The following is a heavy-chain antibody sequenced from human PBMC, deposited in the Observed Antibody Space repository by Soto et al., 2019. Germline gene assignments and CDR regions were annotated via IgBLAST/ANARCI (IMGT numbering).Heavy chain of an antibody. D-gene: IGHD3-3*01. V-gene: IGHV4-34*01. CDR3: ARSGETRHYYDFWSGYYRSPTYYYGMDV. Sequence: ASVTLSLTCAVYGGAFIGYYWSLIRHPPGKRLEWLVEINHSGSTNYNPSLKSRVTISVDTSKNQFSLKLTSVTAADTAVYYCARSGETRHYYDFWSGYYRSPTYYYGMDVWGQGTTVTVSS. J-gene: IGHJ6*02. CDR2: INHSGST. CDR1: GGAFIGYY.